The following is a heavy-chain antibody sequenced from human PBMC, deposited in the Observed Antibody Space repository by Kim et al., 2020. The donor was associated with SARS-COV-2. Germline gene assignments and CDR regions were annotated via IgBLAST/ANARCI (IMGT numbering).Heavy chain of an antibody. J-gene: IGHJ4*02. V-gene: IGHV3-30*03. CDR3: AREASAGFDY. Sequence: NGVSVKGRFTISRDNSKNTISLDMNNLRPDDTAVYYGAREASAGFDYWGQGALVTVSS. D-gene: IGHD6-13*01.